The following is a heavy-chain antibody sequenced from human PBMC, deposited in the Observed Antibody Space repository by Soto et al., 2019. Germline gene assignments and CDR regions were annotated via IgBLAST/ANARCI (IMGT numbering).Heavy chain of an antibody. Sequence: PGGSLRLSCAASGFTFSNYWMHWVRQAPGKGLMWVSRIKRDGSRTDYADSVKGRFTISRDNAKNTLYLQMNTLRAEDTAVYYCAKNLGYYYDSTGYHFDYWGQATLVTVSS. V-gene: IGHV3-74*01. CDR1: GFTFSNYW. CDR3: AKNLGYYYDSTGYHFDY. D-gene: IGHD3-22*01. J-gene: IGHJ4*02. CDR2: IKRDGSRT.